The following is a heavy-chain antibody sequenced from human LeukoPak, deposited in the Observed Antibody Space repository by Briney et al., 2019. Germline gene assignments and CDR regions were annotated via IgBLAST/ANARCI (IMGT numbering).Heavy chain of an antibody. V-gene: IGHV1-69*01. Sequence: GSSVKVSCKASGGTFSSYAISWVRQAPGRGLEWMGGIIPIFGTANYAQKFQGRVTITADESTSTAYMELSSLRSEDTAVYYCARGPLDMGGYDSHFDYWGQGTLVTVSS. CDR2: IIPIFGTA. D-gene: IGHD5-12*01. CDR1: GGTFSSYA. J-gene: IGHJ4*02. CDR3: ARGPLDMGGYDSHFDY.